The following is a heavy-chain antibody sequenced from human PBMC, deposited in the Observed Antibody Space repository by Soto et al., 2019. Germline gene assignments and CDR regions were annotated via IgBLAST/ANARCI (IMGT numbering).Heavy chain of an antibody. CDR1: GGSISSYY. J-gene: IGHJ6*02. D-gene: IGHD6-13*01. CDR2: IYYSGST. V-gene: IGHV4-59*01. Sequence: PSETLSLTCTVSGGSISSYYWSWIRQPPGKGLEWIGYIYYSGSTNYNPSLKSRVTISVDTSKNQFSLKLSSVTAADTAVYYCARDAGYSSSWRLYYYYGMDVWGQGTTVTVSS. CDR3: ARDAGYSSSWRLYYYYGMDV.